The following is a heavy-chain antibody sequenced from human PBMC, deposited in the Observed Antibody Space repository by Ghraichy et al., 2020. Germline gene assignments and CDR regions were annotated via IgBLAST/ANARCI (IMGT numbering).Heavy chain of an antibody. CDR3: AHIRYYYGSGSSLDSYYFDY. CDR1: GFSLSTSGVG. D-gene: IGHD3-10*01. Sequence: SGPTLVKPTQTLTLTCTFSGFSLSTSGVGVGWIRQPPGKALEWLALIYWDDDKRYSPSLKSRLTITKDTSKNQVVLTMTNMDPVDTATYYCAHIRYYYGSGSSLDSYYFDYWGQGTLVTVSS. CDR2: IYWDDDK. J-gene: IGHJ4*02. V-gene: IGHV2-5*02.